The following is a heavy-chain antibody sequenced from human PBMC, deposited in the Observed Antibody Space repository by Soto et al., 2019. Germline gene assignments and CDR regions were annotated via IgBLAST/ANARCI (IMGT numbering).Heavy chain of an antibody. V-gene: IGHV3-30-3*01. CDR3: ARGWIHLWPLDY. J-gene: IGHJ4*02. CDR2: VSYDGSNK. D-gene: IGHD5-18*01. CDR1: GFTFSSYA. Sequence: GGSLRLSCAASGFTFSSYAMHWVRQAPGKGLEWVAAVSYDGSNKYYADSVKGQFTISRDNAQNSLYLQMNSLRAEDTAVYYCARGWIHLWPLDYWGQGTLVTVSS.